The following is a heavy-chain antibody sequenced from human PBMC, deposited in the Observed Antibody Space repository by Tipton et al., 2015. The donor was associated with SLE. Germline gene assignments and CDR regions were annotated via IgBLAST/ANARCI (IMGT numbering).Heavy chain of an antibody. V-gene: IGHV3-74*01. CDR2: SSSDGRRS. D-gene: IGHD2-21*02. Sequence: SLRLSCAASGFTFSDYAIHWVRQTPGKGLVWVARSSSDGRRSSYADSVKGRFTISRDNAKSTLYLQMNSLRVEDTAVYYCAVMTVIVPPDYWGQGTLVTVSS. CDR1: GFTFSDYA. CDR3: AVMTVIVPPDY. J-gene: IGHJ4*02.